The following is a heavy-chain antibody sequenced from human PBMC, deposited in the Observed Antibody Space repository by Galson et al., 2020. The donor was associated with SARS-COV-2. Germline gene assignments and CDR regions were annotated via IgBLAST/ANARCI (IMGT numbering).Heavy chain of an antibody. J-gene: IGHJ4*02. CDR1: GFTFSTYW. CDR2: ISSSSGSTI. Sequence: GGSLRLSCAASGFTFSTYWMSWVRQAPGKGLEWVASISSSSGSTIYYADSVKGRFTISRDNAKNSLYLQMNSLRAEDTAVYYCARDEGWGLGTLVTVSS. CDR3: ARDEG. V-gene: IGHV3-48*03.